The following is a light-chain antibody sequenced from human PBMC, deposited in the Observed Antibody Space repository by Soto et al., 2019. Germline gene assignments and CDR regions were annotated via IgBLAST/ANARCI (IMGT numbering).Light chain of an antibody. CDR2: TAS. CDR3: QQSYSTPIS. CDR1: QSISSH. Sequence: DIRMTQSPSSLSASVGDTVTITCRASQSISSHLNWYQQKPGKAPNLLMYTASNLQSGVPSRFSGSGSGTDCTLTISRLQPEDFTTYYCQQSYSTPISFGQGTRLEIK. V-gene: IGKV1-39*01. J-gene: IGKJ5*01.